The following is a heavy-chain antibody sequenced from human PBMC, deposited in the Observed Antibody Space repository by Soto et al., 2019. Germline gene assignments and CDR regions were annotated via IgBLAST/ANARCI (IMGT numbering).Heavy chain of an antibody. D-gene: IGHD4-17*01. CDR2: IIPILGIA. CDR1: GGTFSSYT. J-gene: IGHJ5*02. V-gene: IGHV1-69*02. Sequence: SVKVSCKASGGTFSSYTISWVRQAPGQGLEWMGRIIPILGIANYAQKFQGRVTITADKSTSTAYMELSSLRSEDTAVYYCAKLPWADYGGIFDPWGQGTLVTVSS. CDR3: AKLPWADYGGIFDP.